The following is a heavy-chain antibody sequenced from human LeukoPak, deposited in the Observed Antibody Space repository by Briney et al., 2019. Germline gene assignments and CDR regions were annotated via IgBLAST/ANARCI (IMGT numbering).Heavy chain of an antibody. D-gene: IGHD3-3*01. CDR1: GFTFINYA. J-gene: IGHJ6*03. CDR3: TTDERGYDFWSGYFRGEAYYYMDV. Sequence: GGSLRLSCVASGFTFINYAMSWVRQAPGKGLEWVSAISGSDGSTYYADSVKGRFTISRDNSKNTLYLQMNSLKTEDTAVYYCTTDERGYDFWSGYFRGEAYYYMDVWGKGTTVTVSS. V-gene: IGHV3-23*01. CDR2: ISGSDGST.